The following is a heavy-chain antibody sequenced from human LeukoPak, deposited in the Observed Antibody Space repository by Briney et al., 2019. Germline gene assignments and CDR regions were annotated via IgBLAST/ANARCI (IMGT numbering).Heavy chain of an antibody. CDR1: GYTFTRYF. CDR2: INPNSGGT. J-gene: IGHJ4*02. Sequence: ASVKVSCKASGYTFTRYFMHWVRQAPGQGLEWMGRINPNSGGTNYAQKFQGRVTMTRDTSISTAYMELSRLRSDDTAVYYCARDYGSGSYMSAADYWGQGTLVTVSS. CDR3: ARDYGSGSYMSAADY. D-gene: IGHD3-10*01. V-gene: IGHV1-2*06.